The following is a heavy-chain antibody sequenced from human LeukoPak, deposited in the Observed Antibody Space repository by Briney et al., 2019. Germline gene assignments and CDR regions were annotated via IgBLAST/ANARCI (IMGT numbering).Heavy chain of an antibody. Sequence: GASVKVSCKTSGYTFTGYYMHWVRQAPGQGLEWMGIINPSGGSTSYAQKFQGRVTMTRDMSTSTVYMELSSLRSEDTAVYYCARDLHSWYESFDGSFDYWGQGTLVTVSS. CDR2: INPSGGST. CDR1: GYTFTGYY. CDR3: ARDLHSWYESFDGSFDY. J-gene: IGHJ4*02. D-gene: IGHD6-13*01. V-gene: IGHV1-46*01.